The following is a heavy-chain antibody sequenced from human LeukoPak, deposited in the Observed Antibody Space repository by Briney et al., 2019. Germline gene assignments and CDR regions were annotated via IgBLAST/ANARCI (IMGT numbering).Heavy chain of an antibody. CDR3: ARSAYGSVSSHADY. V-gene: IGHV3-64*01. D-gene: IGHD3-10*01. Sequence: PGGSLRLSCAASGFTFSSYAMHWVRQAPGKGLEYVSAISSNGGNTDYANSVKGRFTISRDNSKNTLYLQVGRLRAEDMAVYYCARSAYGSVSSHADYWGEGTLVTVSS. CDR2: ISSNGGNT. CDR1: GFTFSSYA. J-gene: IGHJ4*02.